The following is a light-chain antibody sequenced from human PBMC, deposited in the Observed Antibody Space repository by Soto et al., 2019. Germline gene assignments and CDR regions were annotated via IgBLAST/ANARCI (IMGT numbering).Light chain of an antibody. Sequence: SYELTQPPSVSVAPGQTATITCGGNNIGGKSVHWYQQKPGQAPMLVIYYDHERPSGIPERFSGSNSGNTTTLTISRVEAGDEADFYCQAWDTRTDTLVFGGGIKLSVL. CDR2: YDH. J-gene: IGLJ3*02. V-gene: IGLV3-21*02. CDR3: QAWDTRTDTLV. CDR1: NIGGKS.